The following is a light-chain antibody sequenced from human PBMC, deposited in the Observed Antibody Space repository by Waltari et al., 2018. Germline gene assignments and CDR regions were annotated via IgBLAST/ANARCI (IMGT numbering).Light chain of an antibody. CDR1: GTDVGRYNY. V-gene: IGLV2-14*03. J-gene: IGLJ3*02. CDR2: DVT. CDR3: ASYIAASTLV. Sequence: QSALTQPASVSGSPGQSITISCTGSGTDVGRYNYASWYQHYPDKAPRLMIYDVTNRPSGVSDRFSGSKSGNTASLTISGLQPEDEADYYCASYIAASTLVFGGGTRLTVV.